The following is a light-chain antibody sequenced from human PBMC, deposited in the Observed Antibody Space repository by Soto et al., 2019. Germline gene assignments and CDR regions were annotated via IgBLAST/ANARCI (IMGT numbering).Light chain of an antibody. Sequence: IVLTQSPATLSLSPGERATLSCRASQSVSSYLAWYQQKPGQAPRLLIYDASNRATGIPARFSGSGSGTDFTLTISSLEPDDFAVYYCQQRSDWPSTLGGGTKVQIK. CDR2: DAS. CDR3: QQRSDWPST. J-gene: IGKJ4*01. V-gene: IGKV3-11*01. CDR1: QSVSSY.